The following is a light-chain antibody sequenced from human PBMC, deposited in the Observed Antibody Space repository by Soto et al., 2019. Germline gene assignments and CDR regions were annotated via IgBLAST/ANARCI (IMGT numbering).Light chain of an antibody. V-gene: IGKV3-15*01. CDR1: QSVSSN. J-gene: IGKJ5*01. CDR2: GAS. CDR3: QQYQNWPLIT. Sequence: EIVMTQSPGTLSVSPGERVTFSCRASQSVSSNLAWYQQKPGQTPRLLIYGASTRATGIPDRFSGSGSGTEFTLTISSLQSEDFADYYCQQYQNWPLITFGQGTRLENK.